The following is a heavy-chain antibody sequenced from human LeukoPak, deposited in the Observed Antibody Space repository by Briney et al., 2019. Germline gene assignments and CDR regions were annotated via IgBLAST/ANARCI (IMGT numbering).Heavy chain of an antibody. J-gene: IGHJ4*02. CDR2: INHSGST. V-gene: IGHV4-34*01. CDR3: ARLKNGDY. Sequence: SETLSLTCAVYGGSFSGYYWSWTRQPPGKGLEWTGEINHSGSTNYNPSLKSRVTISVDTSKNQFSLKLSSVTAADTAVYYCARLKNGDYWGQGTLVTVSS. CDR1: GGSFSGYY.